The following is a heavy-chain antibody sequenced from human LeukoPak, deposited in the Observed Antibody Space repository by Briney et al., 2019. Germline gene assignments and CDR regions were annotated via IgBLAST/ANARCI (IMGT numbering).Heavy chain of an antibody. J-gene: IGHJ4*02. CDR3: GGVIAGAIDY. CDR2: INLDGSEG. CDR1: GVTFSGHS. Sequence: GGSLRHSRAASGVTFSGHSMTWVRQAPGKGLEWVANINLDGSEGFYVDFVKGRFTISRDNADNSMYLQMNSLRAEDTSVYYCGGVIAGAIDYWGQGTLVTVSS. D-gene: IGHD3-10*01. V-gene: IGHV3-7*01.